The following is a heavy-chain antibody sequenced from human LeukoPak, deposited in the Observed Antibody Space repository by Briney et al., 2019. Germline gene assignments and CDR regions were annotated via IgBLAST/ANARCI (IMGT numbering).Heavy chain of an antibody. V-gene: IGHV4-34*01. D-gene: IGHD4-17*01. CDR1: GGSFSGYY. CDR2: INHSGGT. Sequence: SETLSLTCAVYGGSFSGYYWSWIRQPPGKGLEWIGEINHSGGTNYNPSLKSRVTISVDTSKNQFSLKLSSVTAADTAVYYCARGDGDYGGWFDPWGQGTLVTVSS. CDR3: ARGDGDYGGWFDP. J-gene: IGHJ5*02.